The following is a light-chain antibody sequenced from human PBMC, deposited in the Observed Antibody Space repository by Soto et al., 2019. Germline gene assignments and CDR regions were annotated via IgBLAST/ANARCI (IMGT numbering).Light chain of an antibody. J-gene: IGLJ1*01. CDR2: EVN. CDR1: SSDIGTYNL. V-gene: IGLV2-23*02. CDR3: CSYTGRISLYV. Sequence: QSALTQPASVSGSPGQSITISCTGTSSDIGTYNLVSWYQQHPGKAPKLMIYEVNKRPSGVSDRFSGSKSGNTASLTISGLQAEVVATYYCCSYTGRISLYVFLT.